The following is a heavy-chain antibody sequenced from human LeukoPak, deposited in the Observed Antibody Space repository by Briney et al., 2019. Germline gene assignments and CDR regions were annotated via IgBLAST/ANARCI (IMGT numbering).Heavy chain of an antibody. CDR1: GGSISSYY. D-gene: IGHD4-17*01. CDR3: ARENYGDLLYWYFDL. Sequence: PSETLPLTCTVSGGSISSYYWSWLRQPPGKGLEWLGYIYYSGSTNYNPSLKSRVTISVDTSKNQFSLKLSSVAAADTAVYYCARENYGDLLYWYFDLWGRGTLVTVSS. CDR2: IYYSGST. V-gene: IGHV4-59*01. J-gene: IGHJ2*01.